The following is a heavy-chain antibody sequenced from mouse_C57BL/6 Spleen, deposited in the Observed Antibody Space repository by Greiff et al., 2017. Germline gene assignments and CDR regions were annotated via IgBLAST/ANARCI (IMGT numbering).Heavy chain of an antibody. J-gene: IGHJ2*01. Sequence: QVQLQQPGAELVKPGASVQMSCKASGYTFTGYWMHWVKQRPGQGLEWIGNINPSNGGTNYNEKFKGKATLTVDKSSSTAYMQLSSLTSEDSAVYYCARSQLRHQGYYFDYWGQGTTLTVSS. CDR3: ARSQLRHQGYYFDY. CDR2: INPSNGGT. CDR1: GYTFTGYW. V-gene: IGHV1-53*01. D-gene: IGHD3-2*02.